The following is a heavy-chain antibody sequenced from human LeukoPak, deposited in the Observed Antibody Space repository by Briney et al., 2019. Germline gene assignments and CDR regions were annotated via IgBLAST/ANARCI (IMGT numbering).Heavy chain of an antibody. V-gene: IGHV3-30*03. CDR3: ARDSITMVRGVIIGDAFDI. J-gene: IGHJ3*02. Sequence: GGSLRLSCAASGFTFSSYGMHWVRQAPGKGLEWVAVISYDGSNKYYADSVKGRFTISRDNSKNTLYLQMNSLRAEDTAVYYCARDSITMVRGVIIGDAFDIWGQGTMVTVSS. CDR1: GFTFSSYG. D-gene: IGHD3-10*01. CDR2: ISYDGSNK.